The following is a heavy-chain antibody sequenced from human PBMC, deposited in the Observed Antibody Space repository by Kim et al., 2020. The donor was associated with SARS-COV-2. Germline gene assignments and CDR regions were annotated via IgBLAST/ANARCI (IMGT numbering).Heavy chain of an antibody. Sequence: YADGGKGRFTITRNNAKNTLYMKMNSLRADDKDVSYCAKGDLRATAIFDYWGQGTMVTVSS. J-gene: IGHJ4*02. V-gene: IGHV3-23*01. CDR3: AKGDLRATAIFDY. D-gene: IGHD5-12*01.